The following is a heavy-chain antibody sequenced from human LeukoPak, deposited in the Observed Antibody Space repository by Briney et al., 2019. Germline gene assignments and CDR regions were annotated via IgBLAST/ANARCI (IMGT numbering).Heavy chain of an antibody. CDR1: GFAFSSYE. D-gene: IGHD2-15*01. J-gene: IGHJ4*02. Sequence: GGSLRLSCAASGFAFSSYEMNWVRQAPGKELEWVSYIGSSGTTIYYADSVKGRFTISRDNSENTLYLQMSSLRAEDTAIYYCVRDFFCSGGSCPLFDSWGQGTLVSVSS. CDR3: VRDFFCSGGSCPLFDS. V-gene: IGHV3-48*03. CDR2: IGSSGTTI.